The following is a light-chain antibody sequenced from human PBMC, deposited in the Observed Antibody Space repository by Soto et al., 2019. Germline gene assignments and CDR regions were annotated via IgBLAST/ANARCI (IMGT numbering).Light chain of an antibody. CDR2: GAS. V-gene: IGKV3-15*01. J-gene: IGKJ2*01. Sequence: EIVMTQSPATLSVSPGERVTLSCRASQRVSSNLAWYQQKPAQAPRLLIYGASTRATGIPARFSGGGSGTELTLTISSLQSEDFAVYYCQQYNNWPPYTFGQGTKLEIK. CDR1: QRVSSN. CDR3: QQYNNWPPYT.